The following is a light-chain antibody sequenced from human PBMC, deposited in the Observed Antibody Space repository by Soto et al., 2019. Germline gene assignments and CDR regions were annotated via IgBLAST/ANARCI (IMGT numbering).Light chain of an antibody. V-gene: IGKV1-33*01. CDR1: QNINNY. CDR3: QQYDNLPT. Sequence: DIQMTQSPSSLCASVGDRVTMTSQASQNINNYLNWYQQKPGRAPKLLIYDASNSEAGVPSRFRGSGSGTDFTFTISRLQPEDIATYYCQQYDNLPTFGQGTRLEI. CDR2: DAS. J-gene: IGKJ5*01.